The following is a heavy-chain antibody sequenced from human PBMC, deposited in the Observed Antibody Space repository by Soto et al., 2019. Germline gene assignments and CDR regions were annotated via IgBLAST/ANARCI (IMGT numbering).Heavy chain of an antibody. V-gene: IGHV3-30-3*01. J-gene: IGHJ6*01. D-gene: IGHD2-15*01. CDR3: ARAGCDGGSCYTLVGLRYGMDV. Sequence: QVQLVESGGGVVQPGRSLRLSCAASGFTFSSYVMHWVRQAPGKGLEWVAIISYDGNNKYYADSVKGRFTISRDNSKNTLYLQMHSLRAEDTAVYYCARAGCDGGSCYTLVGLRYGMDVW. CDR2: ISYDGNNK. CDR1: GFTFSSYV.